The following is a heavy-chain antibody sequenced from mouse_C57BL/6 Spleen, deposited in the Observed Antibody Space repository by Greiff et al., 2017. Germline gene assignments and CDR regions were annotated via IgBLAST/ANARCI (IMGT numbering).Heavy chain of an antibody. CDR3: ARSEYDGSAWFAY. J-gene: IGHJ3*01. D-gene: IGHD2-3*01. CDR2: IYPGSGST. CDR1: GYTFTSYW. Sequence: QVQLKQPGAELVKPGASVKMSCKASGYTFTSYWITWVKQRPGQGLEWIGDIYPGSGSTNYNEKFKSKATLTVDTSSSTAYMQLSSLTSEDSAVYYCARSEYDGSAWFAYWGQGTLVTVSA. V-gene: IGHV1-55*01.